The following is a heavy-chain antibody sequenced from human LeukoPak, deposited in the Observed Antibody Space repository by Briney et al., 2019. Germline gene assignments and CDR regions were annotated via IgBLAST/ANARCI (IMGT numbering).Heavy chain of an antibody. D-gene: IGHD3-10*01. CDR2: INPNSGGT. CDR1: GYTFTAYY. J-gene: IGHJ6*02. CDR3: ARDDVGPYGSGSYYCYGMDV. V-gene: IGHV1-2*02. Sequence: ASVKVSCKASGYTFTAYYMHWVRQAPGQGLEWMGWINPNSGGTNYAQKFQGRVTMTRDTSISTAYMELSRLTSDDTAVYYCARDDVGPYGSGSYYCYGMDVWGQGTTVTVSS.